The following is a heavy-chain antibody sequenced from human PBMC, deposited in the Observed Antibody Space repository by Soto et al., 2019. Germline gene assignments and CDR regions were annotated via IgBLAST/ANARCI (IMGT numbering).Heavy chain of an antibody. J-gene: IGHJ4*02. CDR3: VHHGGVPYCHDF. CDR1: GGSLSSSSW. Sequence: QVQLQESGPGLVNPSGTLSLTCAVSGGSLSSSSWWSWVRQPPGKTLEWLGEIFYSGSTKYNPSLNSRVNKAADPSKNEFSLRRSSVTAADTGVYYCVHHGGVPYCHDFWGQGMLVTVSS. V-gene: IGHV4-4*02. D-gene: IGHD1-26*01. CDR2: IFYSGST.